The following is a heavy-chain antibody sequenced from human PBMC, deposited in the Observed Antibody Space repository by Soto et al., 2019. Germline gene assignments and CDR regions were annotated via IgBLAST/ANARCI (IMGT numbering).Heavy chain of an antibody. V-gene: IGHV3-49*03. D-gene: IGHD3-3*01. CDR3: TRRAEGATPGSRRITIFGVVSAFDI. CDR1: GFTFGDYA. J-gene: IGHJ3*02. Sequence: GGSLRLSCTASGFTFGDYAMSWFRQAPGKGLEWVGFIRSKAYGGTTEYAASVKGRFTISRDDSKSIAHLQMNSLKTEDTAVYYCTRRAEGATPGSRRITIFGVVSAFDIWGQGTMVTVSS. CDR2: IRSKAYGGTT.